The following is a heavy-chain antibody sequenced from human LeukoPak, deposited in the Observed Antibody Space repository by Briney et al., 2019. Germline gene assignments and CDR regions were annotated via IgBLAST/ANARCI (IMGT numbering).Heavy chain of an antibody. J-gene: IGHJ4*02. D-gene: IGHD3-22*01. V-gene: IGHV4-59*01. CDR2: IYYSENT. CDR1: GVSISSYY. CDR3: AGGNCYDSSGHPYHFHY. Sequence: PSETLSLTCTVSGVSISSYYWSWIRQPPGKGLEWIGYIYYSENTNYNSSLKSRVTISEDTSKNQFSLNLTSVTAADTAVYYCAGGNCYDSSGHPYHFHYWGQGTLVTVPS.